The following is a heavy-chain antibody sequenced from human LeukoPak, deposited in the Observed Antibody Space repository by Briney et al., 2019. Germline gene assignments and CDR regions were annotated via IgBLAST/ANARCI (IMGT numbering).Heavy chain of an antibody. J-gene: IGHJ5*02. CDR1: GYTFTGYY. D-gene: IGHD3-10*01. Sequence: GASVKVSCKASGYTFTGYYMHWVRQAPGQGLEWMGWINPNNGGTNYAQKFQGRVTMTRDTSISTAYMELSRLRSGDTAVYYCARDVGMVRGVIRVSDKWFEPWGQGTLVTVSS. CDR2: INPNNGGT. V-gene: IGHV1-2*02. CDR3: ARDVGMVRGVIRVSDKWFEP.